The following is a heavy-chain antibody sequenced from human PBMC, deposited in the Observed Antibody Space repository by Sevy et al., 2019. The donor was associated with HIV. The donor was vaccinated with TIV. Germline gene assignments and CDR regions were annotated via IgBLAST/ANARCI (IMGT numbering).Heavy chain of an antibody. Sequence: GGSLRLSCAASGFTFSNAWMNWVRQAPGKGLEWVGLIKSKTDGGTTDYAAPLKGRFTISRDDSKNTLYLQMNSLKTEDTAVYYCSTDRGGYGYIIDYWGQGSLVTVSS. CDR3: STDRGGYGYIIDY. V-gene: IGHV3-15*07. CDR1: GFTFSNAW. J-gene: IGHJ4*02. D-gene: IGHD5-18*01. CDR2: IKSKTDGGTT.